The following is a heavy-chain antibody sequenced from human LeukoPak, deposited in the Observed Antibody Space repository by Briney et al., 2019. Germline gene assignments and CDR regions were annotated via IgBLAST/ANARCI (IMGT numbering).Heavy chain of an antibody. CDR3: AGTYYCGSGIYDF. J-gene: IGHJ4*02. V-gene: IGHV3-11*04. CDR2: ISSSGSTI. Sequence: PGGSLRLSCAASGFTFSDYYMSWIRQAPGKGLEWVSYISSSGSTIYYADSVKGRFTISRDNAKNSLYLQMNSLRAEDTAVYYCAGTYYCGSGIYDFWGQGTLVTVSS. D-gene: IGHD3-10*01. CDR1: GFTFSDYY.